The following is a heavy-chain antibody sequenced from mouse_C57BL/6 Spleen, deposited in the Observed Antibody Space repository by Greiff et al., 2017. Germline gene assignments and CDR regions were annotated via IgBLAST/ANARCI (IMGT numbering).Heavy chain of an antibody. CDR2: IDPYDSDT. Sequence: QVQLQQPGAELVRPGSSVKLSCKASGYTFTCYWMHWVKQRPIQGLEWVGNIDPYDSDTYYTQKFKDQATLTVDKTASTAYRRRSCLTSEVSEGENCAKGGRGRNFDYWGQGTTLTVSS. D-gene: IGHD3-3*01. V-gene: IGHV1-52*01. CDR3: AKGGRGRNFDY. J-gene: IGHJ2*01. CDR1: GYTFTCYW.